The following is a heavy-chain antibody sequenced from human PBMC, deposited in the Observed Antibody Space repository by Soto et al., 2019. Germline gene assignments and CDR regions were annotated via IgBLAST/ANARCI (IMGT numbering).Heavy chain of an antibody. J-gene: IGHJ3*02. D-gene: IGHD2-2*01. CDR3: AKDSDRVVVPAAISHAFDI. V-gene: IGHV3-23*01. Sequence: PGGSLRLSCAASEFTFSSYAMSWVRQAPGKGLEWVSAISGSGGSTYYADSVKGRFTISRDNSKNTLYLQMNSLRAEDTAVYYCAKDSDRVVVPAAISHAFDIWGQGTMVPVSS. CDR1: EFTFSSYA. CDR2: ISGSGGST.